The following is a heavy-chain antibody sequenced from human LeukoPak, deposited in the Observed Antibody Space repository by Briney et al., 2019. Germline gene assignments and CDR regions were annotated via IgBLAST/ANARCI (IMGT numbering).Heavy chain of an antibody. J-gene: IGHJ6*03. CDR3: ARGQKFIAVALYYYYYMGV. V-gene: IGHV1-8*01. D-gene: IGHD6-19*01. Sequence: ASVKVSCKASGYTFTSYDINWVRQATGQGLEWMGWMNPNSGTTGYAPKFQGRVTITRNTSISTAYMELSSLRSEDTAVYFCARGQKFIAVALYYYYYMGVWGKGTTVTISS. CDR2: MNPNSGTT. CDR1: GYTFTSYD.